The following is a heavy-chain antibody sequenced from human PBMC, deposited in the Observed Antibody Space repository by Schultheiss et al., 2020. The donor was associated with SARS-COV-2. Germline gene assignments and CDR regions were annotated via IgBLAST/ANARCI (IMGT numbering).Heavy chain of an antibody. CDR1: GGSISSSNYY. CDR3: ARGRGSSSHYYYYYMDV. CDR2: IYNSGST. V-gene: IGHV4-61*05. Sequence: SQTLSLTCTVSGGSISSSNYYWGWIRQPPGKGLDWIACIYNSGSTNYNPSLKSRLTISVDTSKNQFSLKLSSVTAADTAVYYCARGRGSSSHYYYYYMDVWGKGTTVTVSS. D-gene: IGHD6-13*01. J-gene: IGHJ6*03.